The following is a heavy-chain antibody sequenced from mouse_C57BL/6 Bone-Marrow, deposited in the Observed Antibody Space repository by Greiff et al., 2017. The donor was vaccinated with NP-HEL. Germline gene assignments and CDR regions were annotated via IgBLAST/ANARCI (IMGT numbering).Heavy chain of an antibody. CDR2: IYPGDGDT. J-gene: IGHJ1*03. D-gene: IGHD1-1*01. CDR1: GYAFSSYW. Sequence: QVQLKESGAELVKPGASVKISCKASGYAFSSYWMNWVKQRPGKGLEWIGQIYPGDGDTNYNGKFKGKATLTADKSSSKAYMQLSSLTSEDSAVYFCARDDGSSYWYFDVWGTGTTVTVSS. V-gene: IGHV1-80*01. CDR3: ARDDGSSYWYFDV.